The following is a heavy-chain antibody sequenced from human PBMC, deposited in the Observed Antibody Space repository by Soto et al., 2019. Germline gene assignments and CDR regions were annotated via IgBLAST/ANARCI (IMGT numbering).Heavy chain of an antibody. CDR1: GYTFTSYY. CDR2: INPSGGST. D-gene: IGHD2-15*01. J-gene: IGHJ4*02. CDR3: ARVPPYCSGGSCYSGFYFDH. V-gene: IGHV1-46*01. Sequence: ASVKVSCKASGYTFTSYYMRWVRQAPGQGLEWMGIINPSGGSTRYAQKFQGRVTMTRDTSTSTVYMELSSLRSEDTAVYYCARVPPYCSGGSCYSGFYFDHWGQGTLVTVSS.